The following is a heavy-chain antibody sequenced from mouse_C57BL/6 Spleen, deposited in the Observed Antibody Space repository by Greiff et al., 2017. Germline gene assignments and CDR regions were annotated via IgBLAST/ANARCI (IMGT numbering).Heavy chain of an antibody. J-gene: IGHJ4*01. D-gene: IGHD1-1*01. CDR2: IHPSDSDT. CDR1: GYTFTSYW. Sequence: VQLQQPGAELVKPGASVKVSCKASGYTFTSYWMHWVKQRPGQGLEWIGRIHPSDSDTNYNQKFKGKATLTVAKSSSTAYMQLSSLTSEDSAVYYCAIDDYYGSDAMDYWGQGTSVTVSS. CDR3: AIDDYYGSDAMDY. V-gene: IGHV1-74*01.